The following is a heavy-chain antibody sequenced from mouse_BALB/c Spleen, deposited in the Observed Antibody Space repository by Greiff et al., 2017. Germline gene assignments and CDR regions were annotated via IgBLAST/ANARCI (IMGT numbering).Heavy chain of an antibody. J-gene: IGHJ1*01. CDR1: GFTFSSYY. CDR3: ARHGGYGNYVYFDV. V-gene: IGHV5-6-2*01. Sequence: EVQRVESGGGLVKLGGSLKLSCAASGFTFSSYYMSWVRQTPEKRLELVAAINSNGGSTYYPDTVKGRFTISRDNAKNTLYLQMSSLKSEDTALYYCARHGGYGNYVYFDVWGAGTTVTVSS. D-gene: IGHD2-1*01. CDR2: INSNGGST.